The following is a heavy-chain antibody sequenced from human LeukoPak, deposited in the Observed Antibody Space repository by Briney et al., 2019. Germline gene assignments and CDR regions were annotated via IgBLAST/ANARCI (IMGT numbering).Heavy chain of an antibody. CDR1: GGTFSIYA. CDR2: IIPIFGTA. CDR3: ASRSRFNWFDH. D-gene: IGHD3-16*01. J-gene: IGHJ5*02. V-gene: IGHV1-69*13. Sequence: WASVTVSFTASGGTFSIYAISWVRQAPGQGLEWMGGIIPIFGTANYAQKFQGRVTITADESTSTAYMELSSLRSEDTAVYYCASRSRFNWFDHWGQGTLVTVSS.